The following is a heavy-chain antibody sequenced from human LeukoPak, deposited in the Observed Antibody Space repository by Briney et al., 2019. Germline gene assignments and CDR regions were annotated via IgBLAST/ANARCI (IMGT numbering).Heavy chain of an antibody. J-gene: IGHJ4*02. D-gene: IGHD6-19*01. CDR1: GFTVSSNY. Sequence: GGSLRLPCAASGFTVSSNYMSWVRQAPGKGLEWVSVIYSGGSTYYADSVKGRFTISRDNSKNTLYLQMNSLRAEDTAVYYCTREVSGWYYFDYWGQGTLVTVSS. V-gene: IGHV3-53*01. CDR2: IYSGGST. CDR3: TREVSGWYYFDY.